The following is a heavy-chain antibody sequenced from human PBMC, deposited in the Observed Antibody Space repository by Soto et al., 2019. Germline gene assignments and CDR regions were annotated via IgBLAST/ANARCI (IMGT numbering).Heavy chain of an antibody. J-gene: IGHJ4*02. CDR3: ANFPSCSSSACLDY. V-gene: IGHV3-21*06. CDR1: GFSFSQYS. CDR2: INDRSTYI. D-gene: IGHD3-3*01. Sequence: PGGSVRLSCRASGFSFSQYSMNWVRQAPGKGLEWVASINDRSTYIFYADSMKGRFTISRDNAINSLYLQMKSLRPDDTAVYHCANFPSCSSSACLDYWGRGTLVTVSS.